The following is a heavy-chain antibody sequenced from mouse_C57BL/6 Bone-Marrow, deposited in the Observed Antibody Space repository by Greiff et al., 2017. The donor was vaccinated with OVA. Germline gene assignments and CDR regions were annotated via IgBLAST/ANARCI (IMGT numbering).Heavy chain of an antibody. CDR3: ARSSYWYFDV. J-gene: IGHJ1*03. V-gene: IGHV5-4*01. CDR1: FFTCTSYS. CDR2: ISDGGSYT. Sequence: PVLSLTLSFSSSFFTCTSYSMSWVRQTPEKRLEWVATISDGGSYTYYPDNVKGRFTISRDNAKNNLYLQMSHLKSEDTAMYYCARSSYWYFDVWGTGTTVTVSS.